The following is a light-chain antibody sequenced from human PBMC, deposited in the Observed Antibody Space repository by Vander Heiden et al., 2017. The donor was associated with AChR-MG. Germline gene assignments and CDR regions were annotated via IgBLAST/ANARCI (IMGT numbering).Light chain of an antibody. J-gene: IGKJ2*01. V-gene: IGKV1-12*01. CDR1: ARIRSW. CDR2: AAA. CDR3: QQVNSFPHT. Sequence: IQMTQLPSPVPASVGDRATITCRASARIRSWLAWYQKKPGKAPKLLIYAAASLQSGVPSRFSGSGSGTDFTLTSSSLQPEDVATYYCQQVNSFPHTFGQGTKLEIK.